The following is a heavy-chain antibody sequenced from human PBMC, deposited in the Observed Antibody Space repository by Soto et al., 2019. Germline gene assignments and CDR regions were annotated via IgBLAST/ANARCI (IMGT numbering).Heavy chain of an antibody. Sequence: PGGSPELSCAASGLTFGSSALAGSRKAQGKGLEWVSAISGSGGSTYYADSVKGRFTISRDNSKNTLYLQMNSLRAEDTAVYYCAKSGGARQYRQGFYYYGMDVWGQGTTVTVSS. CDR3: AKSGGARQYRQGFYYYGMDV. CDR2: ISGSGGST. V-gene: IGHV3-23*01. D-gene: IGHD6-25*01. J-gene: IGHJ6*02. CDR1: GLTFGSSA.